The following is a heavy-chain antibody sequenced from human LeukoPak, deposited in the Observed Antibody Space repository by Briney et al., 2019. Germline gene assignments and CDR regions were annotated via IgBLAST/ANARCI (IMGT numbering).Heavy chain of an antibody. J-gene: IGHJ6*04. CDR2: INPSGGST. CDR3: ASTHYYGSGSYWLDV. Sequence: GASVKVSCKASGYTFTSYYMHWVRQAPGQGLEWMGIINPSGGSTSYAQKFQGRVTMTRDTSISTAYMELSRLRSDDTAVYYCASTHYYGSGSYWLDVWGKGTTVTISS. CDR1: GYTFTSYY. D-gene: IGHD3-10*01. V-gene: IGHV1-46*01.